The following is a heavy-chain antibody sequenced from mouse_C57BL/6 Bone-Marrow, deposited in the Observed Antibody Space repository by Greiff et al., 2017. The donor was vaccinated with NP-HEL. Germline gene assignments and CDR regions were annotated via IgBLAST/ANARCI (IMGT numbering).Heavy chain of an antibody. D-gene: IGHD3-2*02. V-gene: IGHV1-84*01. Sequence: VQGVESGPELVKPGASVKISCKASGYTFTDYYINWVKQRPGQGLEWIGWIYPGSGNTKYNEKFKGKATLTVDTSSSTAYMPLSSLTSEDSAVYFCARRELRLEIAYWGQGTLVTVSA. CDR3: ARRELRLEIAY. CDR1: GYTFTDYY. CDR2: IYPGSGNT. J-gene: IGHJ3*01.